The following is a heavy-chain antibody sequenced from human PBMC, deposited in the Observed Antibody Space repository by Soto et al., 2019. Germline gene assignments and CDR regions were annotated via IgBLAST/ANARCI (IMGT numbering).Heavy chain of an antibody. CDR2: INPNSGDT. D-gene: IGHD1-26*01. V-gene: IGHV1-2*02. Sequence: QVQLVQSGTEVKRPGDSVKVSCKASGYTFTGYYVHWVRQAPGHGLEWMGWINPNSGDTYLAQRFQGRVTMNRDTSIGTAYMKLRGLTSDDTAEYYCAKGGAIVAAGIRVYLYNAMDVWGQGTTVTVSS. CDR1: GYTFTGYY. J-gene: IGHJ6*02. CDR3: AKGGAIVAAGIRVYLYNAMDV.